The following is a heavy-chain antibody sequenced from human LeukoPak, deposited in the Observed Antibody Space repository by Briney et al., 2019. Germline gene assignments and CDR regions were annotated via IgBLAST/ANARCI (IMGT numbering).Heavy chain of an antibody. CDR2: IYPGDSDT. D-gene: IGHD3-10*01. CDR1: GYSFTSYW. V-gene: IGHV5-51*01. CDR3: ARTGLNYYGSGSYYLGSNNWFDP. Sequence: GEPLKISCKGSGYSFTSYWIGWVRQMPGKGLEWMGIIYPGDSDTRYSPSFQGQVTISADKSISTAYLQWSSLKASDTAMYYCARTGLNYYGSGSYYLGSNNWFDPWGQGTLVTVSS. J-gene: IGHJ5*02.